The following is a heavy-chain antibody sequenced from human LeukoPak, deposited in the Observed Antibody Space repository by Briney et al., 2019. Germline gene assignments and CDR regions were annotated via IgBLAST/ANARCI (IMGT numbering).Heavy chain of an antibody. J-gene: IGHJ4*02. CDR3: ARGAAHYGDF. V-gene: IGHV1-18*01. CDR1: GYTFTSSG. Sequence: GGSVTVSCKPSGYTFTSSGISWVRQAPGQGLEWMGWISTYNGKTNYAQKLQGRVIMTTDRSTRTDYMEVRSLSSDDTAVYYCARGAAHYGDFWGQGTLLTFP. CDR2: ISTYNGKT.